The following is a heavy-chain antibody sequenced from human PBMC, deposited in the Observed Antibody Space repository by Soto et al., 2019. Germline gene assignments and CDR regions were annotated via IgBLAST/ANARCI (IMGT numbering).Heavy chain of an antibody. CDR2: ISWNSGSI. V-gene: IGHV3-9*01. J-gene: IGHJ6*02. CDR1: GFTFDDYA. CDR3: AKDIFDRPSYNIFYYYYGMDV. Sequence: EVQLVESGGGLVQPGRSLRLSCAASGFTFDDYAMHWVRQAPGKGLEWVSGISWNSGSIGYADSVKGRFTISRDNAKNSLYLQMNSLRAEDTALYYCAKDIFDRPSYNIFYYYYGMDVWGQGTTVTVSS. D-gene: IGHD1-26*01.